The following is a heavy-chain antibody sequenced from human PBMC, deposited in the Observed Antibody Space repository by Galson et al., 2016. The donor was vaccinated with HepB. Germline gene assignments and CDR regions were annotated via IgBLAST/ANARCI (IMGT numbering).Heavy chain of an antibody. D-gene: IGHD3-10*01. Sequence: SLRLSCAASGFSFRSSWMHWVRQAPGKGLVWVSRIKYDGSTPSYADSVKGRFTISRDNAKNTLYLHMNSLRAGDTAVYYLARDRAPGGFDYWGQGTLVTVSS. J-gene: IGHJ4*02. V-gene: IGHV3-74*01. CDR3: ARDRAPGGFDY. CDR2: IKYDGSTP. CDR1: GFSFRSSW.